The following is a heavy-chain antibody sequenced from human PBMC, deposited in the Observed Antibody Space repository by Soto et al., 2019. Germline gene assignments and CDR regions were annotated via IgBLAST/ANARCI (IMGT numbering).Heavy chain of an antibody. CDR3: AREGAAAGPVPHYFDY. D-gene: IGHD6-13*01. CDR2: IYYSGST. V-gene: IGHV4-31*03. Sequence: SETLSLTCTVSGGSISSGGYYWGWIRQHPGKGLEWIGYIYYSGSTYYNPSLKSRVTISVDTSKNQFSLKLSSVTAADTAVYYCAREGAAAGPVPHYFDYWGQGTLVTVS. CDR1: GGSISSGGYY. J-gene: IGHJ4*02.